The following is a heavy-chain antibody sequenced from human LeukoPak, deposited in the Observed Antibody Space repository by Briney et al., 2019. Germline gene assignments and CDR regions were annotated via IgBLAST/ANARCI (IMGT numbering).Heavy chain of an antibody. D-gene: IGHD1-20*01. J-gene: IGHJ6*02. Sequence: SETLSLTCAVYGGSFSGYYWSWIRQPPGKGLEWIGEINHSGSTNYNPSLKSRVTISVDTSKNQFSLKLSSVTAADTAVYYCARHVCGITGKSGGYYYGMDVWGQGTTVTVSS. V-gene: IGHV4-34*01. CDR1: GGSFSGYY. CDR2: INHSGST. CDR3: ARHVCGITGKSGGYYYGMDV.